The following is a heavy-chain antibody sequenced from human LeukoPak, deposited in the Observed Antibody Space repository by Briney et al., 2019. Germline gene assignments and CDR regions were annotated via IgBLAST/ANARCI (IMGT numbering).Heavy chain of an antibody. CDR2: ISSSSNYI. CDR3: ARSMVRGVIDY. V-gene: IGHV3-21*01. J-gene: IGHJ4*02. CDR1: GFTFSSYS. Sequence: GGSLGLSCAASGFTFSSYSMNWVRQAPGKGLEWVSSISSSSNYIYYADSVKGRFTISRDNAKNSLYLQMNSLRAEDTAVYYCARSMVRGVIDYWGQGALVTVSS. D-gene: IGHD3-10*01.